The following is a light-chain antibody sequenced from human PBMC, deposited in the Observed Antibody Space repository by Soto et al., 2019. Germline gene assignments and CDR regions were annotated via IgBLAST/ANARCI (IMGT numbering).Light chain of an antibody. V-gene: IGKV1-39*01. CDR3: QQSYNTPLT. CDR2: DAS. J-gene: IGKJ1*01. CDR1: QTISTY. Sequence: IEVTQSPSSLAASVGDRVTITCRASQTISTYVNWYRQKSGAAPELLIYDASTLQSGVPSRFRGGGSGTDFTLTISSLQPDDFATYYCQQSYNTPLTFGQGTKV.